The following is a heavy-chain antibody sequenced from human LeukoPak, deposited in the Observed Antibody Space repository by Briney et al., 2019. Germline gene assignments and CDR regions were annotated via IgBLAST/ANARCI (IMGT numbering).Heavy chain of an antibody. D-gene: IGHD4-11*01. CDR3: ARAHYSNFLDY. V-gene: IGHV4-59*12. CDR1: GGSISSYY. Sequence: SETLSLTCTVSGGSISSYYWSWIRQPPGKGLEWIGYIYYSGSTYYNPSLKSRVTISVDTSKNQFSLKLSSVTAADTAVYYCARAHYSNFLDYWGQGTLVTVSS. CDR2: IYYSGST. J-gene: IGHJ4*02.